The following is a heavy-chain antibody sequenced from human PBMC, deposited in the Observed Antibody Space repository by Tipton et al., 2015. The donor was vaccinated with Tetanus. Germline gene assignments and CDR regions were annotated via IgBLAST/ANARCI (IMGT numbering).Heavy chain of an antibody. D-gene: IGHD2-8*02. Sequence: TLSLTCTVSGDSVSGYYWSWIRQPPGKGLEWIGYVYYTGSTNHNPSLKSRVTISIDRSKNQLSLKLTSVTAADTAVYYCARATSTGPAYNWFDPWGQGTLVTVPS. CDR2: VYYTGST. CDR1: GDSVSGYY. J-gene: IGHJ5*02. CDR3: ARATSTGPAYNWFDP. V-gene: IGHV4-59*02.